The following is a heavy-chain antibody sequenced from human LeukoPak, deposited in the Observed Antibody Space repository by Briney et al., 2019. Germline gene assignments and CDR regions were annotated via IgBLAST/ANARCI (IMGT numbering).Heavy chain of an antibody. CDR3: AKVLTGYCGSTSCPFDY. D-gene: IGHD2-2*01. CDR2: IRYDGSNK. V-gene: IGHV3-30*02. J-gene: IGHJ4*02. Sequence: QPGGSLRLSCAASGFTFSSCGMHWVRQAPGKGLEWVAYIRYDGSNKYYADSVKGRFTVSRDNSKNTLYLQMNSLRVEDTAVYYCAKVLTGYCGSTSCPFDYWGQGTLVTVSS. CDR1: GFTFSSCG.